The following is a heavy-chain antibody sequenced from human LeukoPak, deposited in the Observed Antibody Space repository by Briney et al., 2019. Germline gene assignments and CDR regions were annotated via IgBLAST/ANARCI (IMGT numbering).Heavy chain of an antibody. CDR3: ASSRTSFTNPFDY. CDR1: GGSISSYY. CDR2: IYYSGST. Sequence: PSETLSLTCTVSGGSISSYYWSWIRQPPGKGLEWRGHIYYSGSTNYNPSLKSRVTISVDTSKNQFSLKLSSVTAADTAIYYCASSRTSFTNPFDYWGQGTLVTVSS. J-gene: IGHJ4*02. D-gene: IGHD3-3*01. V-gene: IGHV4-59*08.